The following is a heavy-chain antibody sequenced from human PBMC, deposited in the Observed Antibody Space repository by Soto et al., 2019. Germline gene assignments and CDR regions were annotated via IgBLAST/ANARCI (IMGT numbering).Heavy chain of an antibody. V-gene: IGHV4-59*01. J-gene: IGHJ4*02. CDR2: IFHSGNA. CDR3: ARAPRGGVIIVITWAQIDY. CDR1: GGSIRNVY. Sequence: SETLSLTCTVSGGSIRNVYWSWIRQAPGKGLEWIGFIFHSGNAKYNPSLKSRVTISVDTSKNQFSLSLDSVTAADTAIYYCARAPRGGVIIVITWAQIDYWGQGTLVTVSS. D-gene: IGHD3-10*01.